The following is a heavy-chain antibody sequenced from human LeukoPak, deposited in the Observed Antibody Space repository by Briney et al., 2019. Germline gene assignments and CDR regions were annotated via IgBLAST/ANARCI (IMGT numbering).Heavy chain of an antibody. CDR1: GGSISSSSYY. CDR3: ATMVRGVIMGSDWFDP. D-gene: IGHD3-10*01. CDR2: IYYSGT. Sequence: SETLSLTCTVSGGSISSSSYYWGWIRQPPGKGLEWIGNIYYSGTYYNPSLKSRVTVSVDTSKNQFSLKLSSVTAADTAVYYCATMVRGVIMGSDWFDPWGQGTLVTVSS. J-gene: IGHJ5*02. V-gene: IGHV4-39*01.